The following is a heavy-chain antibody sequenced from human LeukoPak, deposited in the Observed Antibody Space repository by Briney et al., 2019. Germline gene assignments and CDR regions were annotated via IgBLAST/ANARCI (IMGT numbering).Heavy chain of an antibody. CDR2: IYYSGST. CDR1: GGSISSYY. J-gene: IGHJ4*02. D-gene: IGHD6-13*01. Sequence: SETLSLTCTVSGGSISSYYWSWIRQPPGKGLEWIGYIYYSGSTDYNPSLKSRVTISVDTSKNQFSLKLSSVTAADTAVYYCARETSSSWFDYWGQGTLVTVSS. CDR3: ARETSSSWFDY. V-gene: IGHV4-59*01.